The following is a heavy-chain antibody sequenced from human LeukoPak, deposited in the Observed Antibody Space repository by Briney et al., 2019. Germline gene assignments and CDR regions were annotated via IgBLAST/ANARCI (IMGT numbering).Heavy chain of an antibody. Sequence: GGSLRLSCAASGFTFSNYAMSWVRQAPGKGLEWVSGISGSGGSTYYADSVKGRITISRDNSKNTLYLQINSLRAEDTAVYYCAKDGQTGYSSGWYYFDYWGQGTLVTDSS. CDR1: GFTFSNYA. J-gene: IGHJ4*02. CDR2: ISGSGGST. CDR3: AKDGQTGYSSGWYYFDY. D-gene: IGHD6-19*01. V-gene: IGHV3-23*01.